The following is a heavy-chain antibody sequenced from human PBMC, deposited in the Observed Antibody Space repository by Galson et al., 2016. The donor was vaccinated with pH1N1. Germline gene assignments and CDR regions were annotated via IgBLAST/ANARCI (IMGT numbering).Heavy chain of an antibody. CDR2: ISWNSGSI. J-gene: IGHJ5*02. Sequence: SLRLSCAASGFTFDDYAMHWVRQAPGKGLEWVSGISWNSGSIGYADSVKGRFTISRDNAKNFLYLQMSSLRAEDTALYYCAKDSGWLYNWFDPWGQGTLVTVSP. V-gene: IGHV3-9*01. D-gene: IGHD2-15*01. CDR3: AKDSGWLYNWFDP. CDR1: GFTFDDYA.